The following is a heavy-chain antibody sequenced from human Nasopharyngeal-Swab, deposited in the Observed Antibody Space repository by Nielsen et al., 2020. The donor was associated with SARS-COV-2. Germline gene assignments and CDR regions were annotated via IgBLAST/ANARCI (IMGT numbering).Heavy chain of an antibody. Sequence: VSVKVSCKASGYTFTSYDINWVRQATGQGLEWMGWMNPNSGNTGYAQKFQGRVTMTRNTSISTAYMELSSLRSEDTAVYYCARGHVLRYFDWLVKQINAFDIWGQGTMVTVSS. J-gene: IGHJ3*02. CDR1: GYTFTSYD. CDR3: ARGHVLRYFDWLVKQINAFDI. V-gene: IGHV1-8*01. CDR2: MNPNSGNT. D-gene: IGHD3-9*01.